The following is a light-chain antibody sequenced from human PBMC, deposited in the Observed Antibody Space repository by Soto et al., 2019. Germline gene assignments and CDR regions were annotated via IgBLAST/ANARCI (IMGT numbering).Light chain of an antibody. CDR2: GAS. J-gene: IGKJ2*01. CDR1: QSVSSSY. V-gene: IGKV3-20*01. Sequence: EIVLTQSPGTLSLSPGERATLSCRASQSVSSSYLAWYQQKPGQAPRLLIYGASSRATGIPDRFSGSGSGTDFTLTIIRLEPEDFAVYYCQQYGSSPPDTFGQGTKLEIK. CDR3: QQYGSSPPDT.